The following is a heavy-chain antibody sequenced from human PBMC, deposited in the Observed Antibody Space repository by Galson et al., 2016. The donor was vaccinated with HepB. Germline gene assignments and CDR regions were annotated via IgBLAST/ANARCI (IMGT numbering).Heavy chain of an antibody. J-gene: IGHJ4*02. V-gene: IGHV4-39*01. CDR3: ARRVADDSGKWMFYFDY. D-gene: IGHD3-10*01. CDR2: KYYSGST. CDR1: SSYY. Sequence: SSYYWGWIRQPPGKGLEWIGSKYYSGSTYFNPSLKSRVTISVDTSKNQFSLKLSSVTAADTAVYYCARRVADDSGKWMFYFDYWGRGTLVTVSS.